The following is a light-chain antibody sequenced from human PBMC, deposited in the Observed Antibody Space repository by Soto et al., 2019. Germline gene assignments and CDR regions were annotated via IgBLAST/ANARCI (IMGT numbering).Light chain of an antibody. CDR2: AAS. Sequence: DIPMTQSPSSLSASVGDRVTITCRASQDINNFLAWYQQKPEKIPKLLIYAASTLQSGVPSRFSGSGSGTDFTLTISSLQREDFATYYCQNYNSAPQTFGQGTKVEIK. CDR1: QDINNF. CDR3: QNYNSAPQT. J-gene: IGKJ1*01. V-gene: IGKV1-27*01.